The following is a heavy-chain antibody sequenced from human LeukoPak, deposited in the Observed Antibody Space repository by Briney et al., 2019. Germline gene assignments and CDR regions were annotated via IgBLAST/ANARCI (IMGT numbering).Heavy chain of an antibody. V-gene: IGHV1-8*01. J-gene: IGHJ4*02. Sequence: GASVKVSCKASGYTFNSYDINWVRQATGQGLEWMGWMNPNTGNTGYGEKFQGRVTITADESTSTAYMELSSLRSEDTAVYYCARESKMTAPPLFDYWGQGTLVTASS. CDR2: MNPNTGNT. CDR3: ARESKMTAPPLFDY. D-gene: IGHD2-21*02. CDR1: GYTFNSYD.